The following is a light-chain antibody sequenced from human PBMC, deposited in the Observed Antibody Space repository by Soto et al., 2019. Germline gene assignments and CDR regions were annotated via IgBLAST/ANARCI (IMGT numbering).Light chain of an antibody. V-gene: IGKV3-20*01. CDR2: GAS. CDR3: QQYGSSPS. J-gene: IGKJ3*01. CDR1: QSVSSSY. Sequence: IVLTQSPGTLSLSPGERATLSCRASQSVSSSYLAWYQQKPGQAPRLLIYGASSRATGIPDRFSGSGSGTDFTLTISRLEPEDFAVYYCQQYGSSPSFGPG.